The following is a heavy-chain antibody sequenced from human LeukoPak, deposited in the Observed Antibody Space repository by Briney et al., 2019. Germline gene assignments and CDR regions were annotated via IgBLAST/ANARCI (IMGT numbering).Heavy chain of an antibody. CDR3: ARPTATNAFDI. Sequence: ASVKVSCKASGYTFTSYYMHWVRQAPGQGLEWMGIINPSGGSTSYAQKFQGRVTMTRDMSTSTVYMELSSLRSEDTAVYYCARPTATNAFDIWGQGTMVTVSS. CDR1: GYTFTSYY. V-gene: IGHV1-46*01. D-gene: IGHD1-26*01. J-gene: IGHJ3*02. CDR2: INPSGGST.